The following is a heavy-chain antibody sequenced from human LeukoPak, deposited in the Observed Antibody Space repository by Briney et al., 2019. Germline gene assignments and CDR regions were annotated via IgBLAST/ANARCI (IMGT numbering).Heavy chain of an antibody. CDR2: INQDGSEN. CDR3: ARDRGFLSFDY. D-gene: IGHD2/OR15-2a*01. CDR1: GFTFSNYW. V-gene: IGHV3-7*01. Sequence: GGSLRLSCAASGFTFSNYWISWVRQAPGKELEWVANINQDGSENNFVDSVRGRFTISRDNAKNSLYLQMNSLRAEDTAVYYCARDRGFLSFDYWGQGTQVTVSS. J-gene: IGHJ4*02.